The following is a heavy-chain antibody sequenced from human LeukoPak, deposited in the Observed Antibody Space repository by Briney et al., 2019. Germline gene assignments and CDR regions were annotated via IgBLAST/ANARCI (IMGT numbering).Heavy chain of an antibody. J-gene: IGHJ4*02. CDR3: AKEGRSLQTY. CDR1: GLMFSSNW. V-gene: IGHV3-7*03. D-gene: IGHD5-24*01. Sequence: GGSLRLSCAASGLMFSSNWMSWVRLAPGKGLEWVANIKEDGAETYYVDSVKGRFTISRDNAKNSLYLQMNSLRVEDTAVYYCAKEGRSLQTYWGQGTLITVSS. CDR2: IKEDGAET.